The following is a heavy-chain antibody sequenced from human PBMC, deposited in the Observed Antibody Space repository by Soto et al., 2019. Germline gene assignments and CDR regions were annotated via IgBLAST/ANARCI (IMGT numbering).Heavy chain of an antibody. CDR1: GDSFSSYA. J-gene: IGHJ4*02. CDR3: AESDSSSWQHDY. Sequence: QVQLVQSGAELKKPGSSVRVSCKISGDSFSSYAISWVRQAPGEGLEWVGGIIPIFETANYAQKFQGRVTITVVDSTTTAYMEVTRLRPEDTAIFYCAESDSSSWQHDYWGQGTLITVSS. CDR2: IIPIFETA. V-gene: IGHV1-69*01. D-gene: IGHD6-13*01.